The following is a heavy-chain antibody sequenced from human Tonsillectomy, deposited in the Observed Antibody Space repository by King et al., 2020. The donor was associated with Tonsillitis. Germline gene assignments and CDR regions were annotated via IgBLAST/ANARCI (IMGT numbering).Heavy chain of an antibody. CDR1: GFTVSSNY. CDR3: ASSKTYCSSTSCYPPLWYFDL. Sequence: VQLVESGGGLIQPGGSLRLSCAASGFTVSSNYMSWVRQAPGKGLEWVSLIYCGGSTYYADSVKGRFTISRDNSKNTLYLQMNSLRAEDPAVYYCASSKTYCSSTSCYPPLWYFDLWGRGTLVTVSS. V-gene: IGHV3-53*01. D-gene: IGHD2-2*01. J-gene: IGHJ2*01. CDR2: IYCGGST.